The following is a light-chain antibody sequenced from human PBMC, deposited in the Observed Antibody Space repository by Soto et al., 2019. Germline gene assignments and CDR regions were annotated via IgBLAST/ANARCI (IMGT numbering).Light chain of an antibody. J-gene: IGKJ1*01. CDR2: GAS. Sequence: EIALTQSPGTVSLSPGEIATLSCRASQSVSSNYLAWYRQKPGQAPRLLIYGASSRATGIPDRFSGSGSGTDFTLTISRLEPEDFAFYYSQQYGSSPWTFGQGTKVDIK. CDR3: QQYGSSPWT. V-gene: IGKV3-20*01. CDR1: QSVSSNY.